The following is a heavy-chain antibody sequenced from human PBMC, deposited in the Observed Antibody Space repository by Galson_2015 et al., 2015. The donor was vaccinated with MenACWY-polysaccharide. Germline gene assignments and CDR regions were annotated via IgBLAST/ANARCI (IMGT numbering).Heavy chain of an antibody. CDR1: GFTFSSYA. J-gene: IGHJ6*02. V-gene: IGHV3-30-3*01. Sequence: SLRLSCAVSGFTFSSYAIHWVRQAPGKGLEWVAVISYDATNKYYRDSVKGRVTLSRDNSKNTVFLEMNSLRAEDTGVYYCARDYCGRTTCSGMDVWGQGTTVTVSS. CDR2: ISYDATNK. D-gene: IGHD2-21*01. CDR3: ARDYCGRTTCSGMDV.